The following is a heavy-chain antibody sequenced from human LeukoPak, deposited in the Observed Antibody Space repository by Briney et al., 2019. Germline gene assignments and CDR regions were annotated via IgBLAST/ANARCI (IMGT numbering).Heavy chain of an antibody. V-gene: IGHV3-23*01. Sequence: PGRSLRLSCAASGFTFSSYAMSWVRQAPGKGLEWVSAISGSGGSTYYADSVKGRFTISRDNSKNTLYLQMNSLRAEDTAVYYCAKEGQYYDFWSGYSPDYWGQGTLVTVSS. CDR3: AKEGQYYDFWSGYSPDY. D-gene: IGHD3-3*01. CDR2: ISGSGGST. J-gene: IGHJ4*02. CDR1: GFTFSSYA.